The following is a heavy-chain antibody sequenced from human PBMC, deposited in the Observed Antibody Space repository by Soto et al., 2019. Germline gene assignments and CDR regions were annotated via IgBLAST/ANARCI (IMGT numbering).Heavy chain of an antibody. CDR3: ARGVGSGLSDY. D-gene: IGHD1-26*01. V-gene: IGHV1-3*01. J-gene: IGHJ4*02. CDR2: INAGNGNT. Sequence: QVQLVQSGAEVKKPGASVKVSCKASGYTFTSYAMHWVRQAPGQRLEWMGWINAGNGNTKYSQKFQGRVTITRDTAASTAYMKLSSLRSEDTAVYYCARGVGSGLSDYWGQGTLVTVSS. CDR1: GYTFTSYA.